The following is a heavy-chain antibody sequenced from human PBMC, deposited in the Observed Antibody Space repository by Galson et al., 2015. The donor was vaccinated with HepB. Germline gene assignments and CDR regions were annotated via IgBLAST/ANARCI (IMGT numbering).Heavy chain of an antibody. V-gene: IGHV3-21*01. CDR2: ISGGSGYI. J-gene: IGHJ4*02. CDR1: GFTFSTYT. CDR3: ARGQYHYGD. D-gene: IGHD4-17*01. Sequence: SLRLSCAASGFTFSTYTMNWVRQAPGKGLEWVSSISGGSGYIYYADSVKGRFTISRDNAKNSLYLQMNSLRDEDSGVYYCARGQYHYGDWGQGTLVTVSP.